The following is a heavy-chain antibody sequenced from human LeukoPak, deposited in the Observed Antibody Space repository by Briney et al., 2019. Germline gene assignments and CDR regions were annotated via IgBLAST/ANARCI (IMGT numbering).Heavy chain of an antibody. J-gene: IGHJ6*04. D-gene: IGHD4-17*01. V-gene: IGHV1-69*01. CDR1: GGTFSSYA. Sequence: GSSVKVSCKSSGGTFSSYAISWVRQAPGQGLEWMGGIIPIFGTANYAQKFQGRVTITADESTSTAYMELSSLRSEDTAVYYCASAYGDYTSDIYYYGMDVWGKGTTVTVSS. CDR2: IIPIFGTA. CDR3: ASAYGDYTSDIYYYGMDV.